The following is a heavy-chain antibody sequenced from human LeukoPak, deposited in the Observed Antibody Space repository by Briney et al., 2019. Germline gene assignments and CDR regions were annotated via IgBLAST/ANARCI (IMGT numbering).Heavy chain of an antibody. CDR1: GYTLTELS. J-gene: IGHJ5*02. CDR3: ARVGLSDYTYNWFDP. CDR2: FDPEDGET. Sequence: ASVKVSCKVSGYTLTELSMHWVRQAPGKGLEWMGGFDPEDGETIYAQKFQGRVTMTRDTSTSTVYMELSSLRSEDTAVYYCARVGLSDYTYNWFDPWGQGTLVTVSS. V-gene: IGHV1-24*01. D-gene: IGHD3-10*01.